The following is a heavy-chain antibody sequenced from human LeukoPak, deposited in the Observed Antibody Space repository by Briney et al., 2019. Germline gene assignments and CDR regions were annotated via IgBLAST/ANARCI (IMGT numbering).Heavy chain of an antibody. D-gene: IGHD3-10*01. V-gene: IGHV3-30*18. CDR3: AKESDGSHFDY. CDR1: GFIFSSYE. J-gene: IGHJ4*02. Sequence: GGSLRLSCAASGFIFSSYEMSWVRQAPGKGLEWVAFILYDGSNKYYGDSVKGRFTISRDNSKKTLYLHMNSLRAEDTAVYYCAKESDGSHFDYWGQGTLVTVSS. CDR2: ILYDGSNK.